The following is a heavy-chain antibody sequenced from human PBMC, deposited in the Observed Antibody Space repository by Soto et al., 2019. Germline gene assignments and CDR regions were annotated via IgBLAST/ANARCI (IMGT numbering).Heavy chain of an antibody. J-gene: IGHJ6*02. Sequence: ASVKVSCKASGYTFTSYGISWVRQAPGQGLEWMGWISAYNGNTNYAQKLQGRVTMTTDTSVSTVYMEMTGLSSDDTAVYYCASPRELGYSYFYFFTLDVWGQGTTVTVSS. CDR2: ISAYNGNT. D-gene: IGHD2-21*01. CDR1: GYTFTSYG. V-gene: IGHV1-18*01. CDR3: ASPRELGYSYFYFFTLDV.